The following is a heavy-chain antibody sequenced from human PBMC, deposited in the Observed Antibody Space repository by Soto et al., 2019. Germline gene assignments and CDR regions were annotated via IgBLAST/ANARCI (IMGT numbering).Heavy chain of an antibody. D-gene: IGHD6-6*01. CDR2: ITRDGYNK. V-gene: IGHV3-30*04. Sequence: GGSLRLSCAGSGFIIRNYALTWVRQAPGKGLEWVASITRDGYNKYYADFVKGRFTISRDNSRDTLSLQMTALRTEDSSIYYCTKSSGGSSSVGMDYWGQGTRVTVSS. CDR1: GFIIRNYA. J-gene: IGHJ4*02. CDR3: TKSSGGSSSVGMDY.